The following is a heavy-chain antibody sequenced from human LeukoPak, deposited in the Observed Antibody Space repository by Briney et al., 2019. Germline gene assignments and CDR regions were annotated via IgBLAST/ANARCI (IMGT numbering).Heavy chain of an antibody. D-gene: IGHD6-19*01. V-gene: IGHV3-11*01. Sequence: GGSLRLSCAASGFTFSDYYMSWIRQAPGQGLEWVSYISSSGSTIYYADSVKGRFTISRDNAKNSLYLQMNSLRAEDTAVYYCARDRRSSGTSVPFDYWGQGTLVTVSS. J-gene: IGHJ4*02. CDR3: ARDRRSSGTSVPFDY. CDR1: GFTFSDYY. CDR2: ISSSGSTI.